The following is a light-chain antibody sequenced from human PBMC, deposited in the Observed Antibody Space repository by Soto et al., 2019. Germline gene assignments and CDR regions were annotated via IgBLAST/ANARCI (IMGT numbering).Light chain of an antibody. V-gene: IGKV1-5*01. Sequence: DIQMTQSPSTLSASVGDRVTITCRASQSISNWLPWYQQKPGKAPKLLIYDASRLQSGVPSRFSGRGSGTDFTLTISSLQPDDFATYYCKQYDRYSGTFGQGTKVDI. J-gene: IGKJ1*01. CDR1: QSISNW. CDR2: DAS. CDR3: KQYDRYSGT.